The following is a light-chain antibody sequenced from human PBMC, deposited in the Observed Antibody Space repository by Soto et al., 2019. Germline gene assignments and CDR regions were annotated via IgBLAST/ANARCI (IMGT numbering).Light chain of an antibody. J-gene: IGLJ2*01. CDR3: SSYTSSDVV. CDR2: DVS. CDR1: SSDVGGYNY. V-gene: IGLV2-14*01. Sequence: QSVLTQPASVSGSPGQSITISCTGTSSDVGGYNYVSWYQQHPGKAPKLMIYDVSNRPSGVSNRFSGSKSGNTASLTISGLQAEDEADHYCSSYTSSDVVFGGGTKLTVL.